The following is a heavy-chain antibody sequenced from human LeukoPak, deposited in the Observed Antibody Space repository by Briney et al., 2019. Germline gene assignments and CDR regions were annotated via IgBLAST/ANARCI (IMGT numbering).Heavy chain of an antibody. CDR1: GGSFSGYY. CDR3: ARCGYSYGYQDAFDI. Sequence: SETLSLTCAVYGGSFSGYYWSWIRQPPGKGLEWIGYIYYSGSTYYNPSLKSRVTISVDTSKNQFSLKLSSVTAADTAVYYCARCGYSYGYQDAFDIWGQGTMVTVSS. CDR2: IYYSGST. J-gene: IGHJ3*02. V-gene: IGHV4-34*09. D-gene: IGHD5-18*01.